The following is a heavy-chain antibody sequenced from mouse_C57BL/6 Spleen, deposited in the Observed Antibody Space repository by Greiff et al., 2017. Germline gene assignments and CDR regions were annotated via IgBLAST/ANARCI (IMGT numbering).Heavy chain of an antibody. D-gene: IGHD1-1*01. CDR1: GFSLTSYG. V-gene: IGHV2-2*01. J-gene: IGHJ1*03. CDR2: IWSGGST. Sequence: VKLVESGPGLVQPSQSLSITCTVSGFSLTSYGVPWVRQSPGKGLEWLGVIWSGGSTDYNAAFISRLSISKDNSKSQVFFKMNSLQADDTAIYYCARKAGDYYGSRGWYFDVWGTGTTVTVSS. CDR3: ARKAGDYYGSRGWYFDV.